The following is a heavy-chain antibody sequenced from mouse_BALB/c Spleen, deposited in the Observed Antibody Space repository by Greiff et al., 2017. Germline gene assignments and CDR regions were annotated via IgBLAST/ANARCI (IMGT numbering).Heavy chain of an antibody. D-gene: IGHD2-10*01. J-gene: IGHJ4*01. CDR2: IYPGDGDT. CDR3: ARSYYGNYYYAMDY. Sequence: QVQLQQSGAELVRPGSSVKISCKASGYAFSSYWMNWVKQRPGQGLEWIGQIYPGDGDTNYNGKFKGKATLTADKSSSTAYMQLSSLTSEDSAVYFCARSYYGNYYYAMDYWGQGTSVTVSS. CDR1: GYAFSSYW. V-gene: IGHV1-80*01.